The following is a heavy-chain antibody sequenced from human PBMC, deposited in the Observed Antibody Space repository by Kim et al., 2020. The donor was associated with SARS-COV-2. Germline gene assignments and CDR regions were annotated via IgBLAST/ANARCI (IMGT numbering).Heavy chain of an antibody. Sequence: YAQKFQGRVTMTRDTSTSTVYMELSSLRSEDTAVYYCARDRAVVAAPFDYWGQGTLVTVSS. CDR3: ARDRAVVAAPFDY. D-gene: IGHD2-15*01. V-gene: IGHV1-46*01. J-gene: IGHJ4*02.